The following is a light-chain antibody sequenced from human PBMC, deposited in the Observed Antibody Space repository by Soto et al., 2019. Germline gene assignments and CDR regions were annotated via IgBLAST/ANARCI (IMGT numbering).Light chain of an antibody. CDR2: GAS. J-gene: IGKJ1*01. CDR3: HQYDSWT. Sequence: EIVLAQSPGTLSFSPGERATLSCRASQSFNSIYLAWYQQKPGQAPRLLIYGASSRATGIPDRFSGSGSGTDFTLTIGRLEPEDFAVYYCHQYDSWTFGQGTKVDIK. CDR1: QSFNSIY. V-gene: IGKV3-20*01.